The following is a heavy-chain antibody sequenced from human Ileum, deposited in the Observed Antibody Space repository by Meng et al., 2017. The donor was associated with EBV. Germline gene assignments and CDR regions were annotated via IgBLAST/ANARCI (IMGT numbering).Heavy chain of an antibody. V-gene: IGHV4-4*03. CDR3: ARDPTGGEDHQRV. Sequence: QLQLEECAPRLVQPPGTVSPTRAVSGGSIISSKGWSWVRQSPGTGLEWIGEIYHHGTTNYNPSLKSRVTISVDTSKNKFFLNLTSLTAADTAVYYCARDPTGGEDHQRVWGQGTLVTVSS. CDR1: GGSIISSKG. CDR2: IYHHGTT. D-gene: IGHD1-14*01. J-gene: IGHJ4*02.